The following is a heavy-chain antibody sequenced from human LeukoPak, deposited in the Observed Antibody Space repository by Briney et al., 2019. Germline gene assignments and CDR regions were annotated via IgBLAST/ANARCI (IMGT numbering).Heavy chain of an antibody. V-gene: IGHV3-74*01. Sequence: PGGSLRLSCSASGFTFSSSSMHWVRRAPGKGLVWVSRISSDGTSTNYADSVKVRFIISRDNAKNTLYLQMNSLRAEDTAVYFCARVRSSSWFDYWGQGTLVAVSS. CDR2: ISSDGTST. CDR1: GFTFSSSS. J-gene: IGHJ4*02. D-gene: IGHD6-13*01. CDR3: ARVRSSSWFDY.